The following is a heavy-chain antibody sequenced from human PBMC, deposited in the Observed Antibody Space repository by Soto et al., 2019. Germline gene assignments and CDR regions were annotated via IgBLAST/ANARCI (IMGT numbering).Heavy chain of an antibody. V-gene: IGHV4-34*01. CDR2: INQSGST. CDR3: ARSWIQLWTPFDY. D-gene: IGHD5-18*01. J-gene: IGHJ4*02. CDR1: GGSLSRYC. Sequence: PEARRVRYGGSGGSLSRYCWSWSRLPPGKVLEWIGEINQSGSTNYNPSLKSRVTISVDTSKNQFSLKLSSVTAADTAVYYCARSWIQLWTPFDYWGQGTLVTVS.